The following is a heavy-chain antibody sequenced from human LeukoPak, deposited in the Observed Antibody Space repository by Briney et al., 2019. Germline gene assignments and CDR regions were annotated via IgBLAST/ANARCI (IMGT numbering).Heavy chain of an antibody. D-gene: IGHD1-26*01. J-gene: IGHJ4*02. CDR2: IYYNGNT. CDR1: GGSIRSYY. CDR3: ARAAAGIVGAADY. Sequence: SETLSLTCTVSGGSIRSYYWSWIRQPTGKELEWIGYIYYNGNTNYNPSLKSRVTISVDTSKNQLSLKLSSVTAADTAVYYCARAAAGIVGAADYWGQGTLVTVSS. V-gene: IGHV4-59*01.